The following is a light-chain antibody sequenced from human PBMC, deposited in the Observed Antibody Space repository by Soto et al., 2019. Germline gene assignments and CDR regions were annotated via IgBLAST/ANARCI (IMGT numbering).Light chain of an antibody. CDR1: QFLSSY. CDR3: QQHSRSIN. Sequence: EVVLTQSPATLSLAPVERATLSCRASQFLSSYLAWYQQKPGQPPRLLIYDASNRATAIPDRFSGSGSGKDFTLTISRLEPEDSAVYYCQQHSRSINFGGGTKVDIK. J-gene: IGKJ4*01. V-gene: IGKV3-11*01. CDR2: DAS.